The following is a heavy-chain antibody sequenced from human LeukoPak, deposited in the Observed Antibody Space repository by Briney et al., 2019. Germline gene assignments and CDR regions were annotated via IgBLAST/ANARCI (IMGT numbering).Heavy chain of an antibody. D-gene: IGHD6-6*01. J-gene: IGHJ1*01. Sequence: SETLSLTCTVSGGSISTYYWNWIRQPPGKGLEWIGYIYHSRSTNYNPSLQSRVTISVDTSKNQFSLNLNSVTAADTAVYYRARGGAARLHFQNWGQGTLVTVSS. CDR3: ARGGAARLHFQN. V-gene: IGHV4-59*01. CDR1: GGSISTYY. CDR2: IYHSRST.